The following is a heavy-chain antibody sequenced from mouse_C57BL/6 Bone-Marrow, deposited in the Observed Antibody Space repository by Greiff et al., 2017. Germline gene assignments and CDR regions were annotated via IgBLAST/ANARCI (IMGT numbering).Heavy chain of an antibody. CDR3: ARLPSITTVVAGDSYYAMDY. J-gene: IGHJ4*01. CDR2: IYPGDGDT. Sequence: QVQLQQSGPELVKPGASVKISCKASGYAFSSSWMNWVKQRPGKGLEWIGRIYPGDGDTNYNGKFKGKATLTADKSSSTAYMQLSSLTSEDSAVYFCARLPSITTVVAGDSYYAMDYWGQGTSVTVSS. CDR1: GYAFSSSW. D-gene: IGHD1-1*01. V-gene: IGHV1-82*01.